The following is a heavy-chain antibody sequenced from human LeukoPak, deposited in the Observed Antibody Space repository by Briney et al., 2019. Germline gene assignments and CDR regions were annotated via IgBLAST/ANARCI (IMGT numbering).Heavy chain of an antibody. V-gene: IGHV3-23*01. Sequence: GGSLRLSCVASGFTFTNYGMSWVRQAPGKGLEWVSAITGSGGSTYYADSVTGRFTISRDNSENTLYLQMNSLRAEDTAVYYCARDGGLTIFGVVISCWFDPWGQGTLVTVSS. CDR1: GFTFTNYG. J-gene: IGHJ5*02. CDR2: ITGSGGST. D-gene: IGHD3-3*01. CDR3: ARDGGLTIFGVVISCWFDP.